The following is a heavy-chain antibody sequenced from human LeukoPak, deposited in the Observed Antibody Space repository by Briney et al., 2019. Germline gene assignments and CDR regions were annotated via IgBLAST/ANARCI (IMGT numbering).Heavy chain of an antibody. CDR1: GFTFDAFG. V-gene: IGHV3-20*04. CDR3: ARVWAWGSGNYFDN. D-gene: IGHD7-27*01. CDR2: IRGDAGST. Sequence: SGGSLRLSCAASGFTFDAFGMTWVRQAPGKGLEWVSAIRGDAGSTGYADSVKARFTISRDNAKNSLYLQMNSLGVEDTALYYCARVWAWGSGNYFDNWGQGTLVTVSS. J-gene: IGHJ4*02.